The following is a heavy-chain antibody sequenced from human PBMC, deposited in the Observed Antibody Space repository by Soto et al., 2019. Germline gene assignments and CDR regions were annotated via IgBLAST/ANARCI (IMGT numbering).Heavy chain of an antibody. CDR3: ARHNLLGYNSGWTEYFQH. V-gene: IGHV4-39*01. Sequence: SETLSLTCTVSGGSISSSSYYWGWIRQPPGKGLEWIGSIYYSGSTYYNPSLKSRVTISVDTSKNQFSLKLSSVTAADTAVYYCARHNLLGYNSGWTEYFQHWGQGTLVTVSS. CDR1: GGSISSSSYY. CDR2: IYYSGST. J-gene: IGHJ1*01. D-gene: IGHD6-19*01.